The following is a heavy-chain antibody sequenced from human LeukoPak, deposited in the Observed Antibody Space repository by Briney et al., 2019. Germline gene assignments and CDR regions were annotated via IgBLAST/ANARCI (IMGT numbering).Heavy chain of an antibody. CDR1: GYTFTSYD. Sequence: ASVKVSCKASGYTFTSYDINWVRQATGQGLEWMGWMNPNSGNTGYAQKFQGRVTITRNTSTSTAYMELSSLRSEDTAVYYCARNYDSSGTDAFDIWGQGTMVTVSS. V-gene: IGHV1-8*03. J-gene: IGHJ3*02. CDR2: MNPNSGNT. D-gene: IGHD3-22*01. CDR3: ARNYDSSGTDAFDI.